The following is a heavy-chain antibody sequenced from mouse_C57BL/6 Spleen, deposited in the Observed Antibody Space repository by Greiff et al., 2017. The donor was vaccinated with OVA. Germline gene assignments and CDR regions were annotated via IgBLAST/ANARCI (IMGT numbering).Heavy chain of an antibody. CDR1: GFTFTDYY. D-gene: IGHD2-3*01. CDR3: ARFYDGYYFYYFDY. J-gene: IGHJ2*01. V-gene: IGHV7-3*01. Sequence: EVQGVESGGGLVQPGGSLSLSCAASGFTFTDYYMSWVRQPPGKALEWLGFIRNKANGYTTEYSASVKGRFTISRDNSQSILYLQMNALRAEDSATYYCARFYDGYYFYYFDYWGQGTTLTVSS. CDR2: IRNKANGYTT.